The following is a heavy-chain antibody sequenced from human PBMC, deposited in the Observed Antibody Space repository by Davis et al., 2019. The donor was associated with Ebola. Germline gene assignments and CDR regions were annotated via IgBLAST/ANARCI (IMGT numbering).Heavy chain of an antibody. CDR2: IKSLTDGGTT. D-gene: IGHD2-15*01. CDR1: GFTFTNTG. CDR3: TTGQVVGVY. Sequence: GESLKVSCVVSGFTFTNTGMSWVRQAPGKGLEWVGLIKSLTDGGTTDYAAPVKGRFIVSRDAPRNTLHLQMNSLKTEDTGIYYCTTGQVVGVYWGQGALVTVSS. J-gene: IGHJ4*02. V-gene: IGHV3-15*07.